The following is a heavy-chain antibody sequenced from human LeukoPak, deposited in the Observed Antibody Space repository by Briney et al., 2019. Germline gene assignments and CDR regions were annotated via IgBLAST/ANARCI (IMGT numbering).Heavy chain of an antibody. CDR3: ARGGGYSSFGY. V-gene: IGHV4-34*01. D-gene: IGHD5-18*01. CDR1: GGSFSGYY. CDR2: INHSGST. Sequence: SETLSLTCAVYGGSFSGYYWSWIRQPPGRGLEWIGEINHSGSTNYNPSLKSRVTISVDTSKNQFSLKLSSVTAADTAVYYCARGGGYSSFGYWGQGTLVTVSS. J-gene: IGHJ4*02.